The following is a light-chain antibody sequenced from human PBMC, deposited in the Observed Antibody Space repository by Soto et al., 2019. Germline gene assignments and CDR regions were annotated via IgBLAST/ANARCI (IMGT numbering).Light chain of an antibody. J-gene: IGLJ3*02. Sequence: QLVLTQPPSVSGAPGQRVTISCTGSSSNIGAGYDVHWYQQLPGTAPKLLIYGNNNRPSGVPDRFSGSKSGTSASLAITGLQAEDEADYYCQSYDNSLTGWVFGGGTKVTVL. CDR2: GNN. CDR1: SSNIGAGYD. V-gene: IGLV1-40*01. CDR3: QSYDNSLTGWV.